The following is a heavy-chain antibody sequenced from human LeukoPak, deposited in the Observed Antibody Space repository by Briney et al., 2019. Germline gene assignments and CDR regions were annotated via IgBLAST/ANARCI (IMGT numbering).Heavy chain of an antibody. D-gene: IGHD1-26*01. CDR2: ISWNSGSI. CDR3: AKDMVGAIV. V-gene: IGHV3-9*01. CDR1: GFTFDDYV. J-gene: IGHJ4*02. Sequence: GGSLRLSCAASGFTFDDYVMHWVRQAPGKGLEWVSGISWNSGSIGYADSVKGRFTISRDNAKNSLYLQMNSLRAEDTALYYCAKDMVGAIVWGQGTLVTVSS.